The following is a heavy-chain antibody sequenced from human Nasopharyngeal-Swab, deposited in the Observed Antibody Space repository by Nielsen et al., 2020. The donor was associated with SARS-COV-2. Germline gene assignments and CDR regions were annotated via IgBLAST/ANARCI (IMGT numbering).Heavy chain of an antibody. V-gene: IGHV4-34*01. CDR1: GGSFSGYY. J-gene: IGHJ6*03. CDR2: INHSGST. CDR3: ARARGTGYCSRTSCLYYMDV. D-gene: IGHD2-2*01. Sequence: SETLSLTCAVYGGSFSGYYWSWIRQPPGKGLEWIGEINHSGSTNYNPSLKSRVTISVDTAKNQFSLKLGSVTAADTALYYCARARGTGYCSRTSCLYYMDVWGKGTTVTVSS.